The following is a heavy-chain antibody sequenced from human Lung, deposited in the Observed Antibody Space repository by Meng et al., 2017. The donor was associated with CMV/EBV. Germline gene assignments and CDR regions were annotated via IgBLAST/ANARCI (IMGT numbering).Heavy chain of an antibody. D-gene: IGHD3-16*01. CDR2: IYKEGST. V-gene: IGHV3-66*02. Sequence: SLSLSCAAAGFSVRNTYVTWVRQAPGKGLEWVSVIYKEGSTFHADSVKGRFTISRDFYRNTVYLQMNNLRIEDAAVYYCARDTWDCCGQGTLVTVSS. J-gene: IGHJ4*02. CDR1: GFSVRNTY. CDR3: ARDTWDC.